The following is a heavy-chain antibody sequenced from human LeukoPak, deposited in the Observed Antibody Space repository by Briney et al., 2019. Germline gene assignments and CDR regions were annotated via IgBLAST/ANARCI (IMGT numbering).Heavy chain of an antibody. D-gene: IGHD1-1*01. J-gene: IGHJ3*01. CDR2: INEVGSDK. CDR3: VRHGNWAFDF. CDR1: GFTFSSSW. V-gene: IGHV3-7*04. Sequence: GGSLRLSCAASGFTFSSSWMSWVRQAPGKGLEWVATINEVGSDKQYMDSVKGRLSISRDNPKNSLYLQMTSPRAEDTAVYFCVRHGNWAFDFWGQGTMVTVSS.